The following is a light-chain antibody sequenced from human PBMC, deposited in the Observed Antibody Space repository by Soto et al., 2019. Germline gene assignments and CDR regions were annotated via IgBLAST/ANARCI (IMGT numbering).Light chain of an antibody. Sequence: EIVMTQSPATLSVSPGERATLSCRASQSVSSNLAWYQQKPGQAPRLLIYGASTRATGIPARFSCSGSGTEYTLTISSLQPDDFATYYCQQYNSYSSWTFGQGTKVDIK. V-gene: IGKV3-15*01. CDR3: QQYNSYSSWT. CDR1: QSVSSN. CDR2: GAS. J-gene: IGKJ1*01.